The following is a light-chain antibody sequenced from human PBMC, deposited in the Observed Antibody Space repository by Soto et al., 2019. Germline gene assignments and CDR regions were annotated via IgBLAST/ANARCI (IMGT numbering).Light chain of an antibody. J-gene: IGKJ1*01. V-gene: IGKV3-15*01. Sequence: EIVMTQSPATLSVSPGERATLSCRASQSVTDLAWYQQKPGQAPRLLIYGASTRVTGIPVRFSGSGSGTEFTLTISSLQSEDFAVYYCQQYNSWPRTFGQGTKVEVE. CDR3: QQYNSWPRT. CDR2: GAS. CDR1: QSVTD.